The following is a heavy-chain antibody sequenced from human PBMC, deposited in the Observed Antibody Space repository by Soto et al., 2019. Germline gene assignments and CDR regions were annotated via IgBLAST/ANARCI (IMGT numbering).Heavy chain of an antibody. J-gene: IGHJ4*02. CDR3: ARGGYDCFDY. CDR1: GGSFSGYY. Sequence: SETLSLTCAVYGGSFSGYYWSWIRQPPGKGREWIGEINHSGSTNYNPSLKSRVTISVDTSKNQFSLKLSSVTAADTAVYYCARGGYDCFDYWGQGTLVTVSS. CDR2: INHSGST. V-gene: IGHV4-34*01. D-gene: IGHD5-12*01.